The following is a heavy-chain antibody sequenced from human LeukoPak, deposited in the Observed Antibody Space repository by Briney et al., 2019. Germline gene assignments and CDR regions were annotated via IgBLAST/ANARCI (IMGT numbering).Heavy chain of an antibody. D-gene: IGHD5-12*01. CDR1: GFTFSSYS. Sequence: GGSLRLSCAASGFTFSSYSMNWVRQAPGKGLEWVSSISSSSSYIYYADSVKGRFTISRDNAKNSLYLQMNSLRAEDTAVYYCAIWYSGYDSFDIWGQGTMVTVSS. V-gene: IGHV3-21*01. CDR3: AIWYSGYDSFDI. J-gene: IGHJ3*02. CDR2: ISSSSSYI.